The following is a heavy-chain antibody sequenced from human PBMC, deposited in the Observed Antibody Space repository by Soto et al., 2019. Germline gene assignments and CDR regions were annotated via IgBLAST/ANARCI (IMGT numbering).Heavy chain of an antibody. J-gene: IGHJ4*02. V-gene: IGHV3-33*01. D-gene: IGHD6-19*01. Sequence: GGSLRLSCAASGFTFSSYGMHWVRQAPGKGLEWVAVIWYDGSNKYYADSVKGRFTISRDNSKNTLYLQMNSLRAEDTAVYYCARDLSSGWHYYFDYWGQGTLVTVSS. CDR1: GFTFSSYG. CDR2: IWYDGSNK. CDR3: ARDLSSGWHYYFDY.